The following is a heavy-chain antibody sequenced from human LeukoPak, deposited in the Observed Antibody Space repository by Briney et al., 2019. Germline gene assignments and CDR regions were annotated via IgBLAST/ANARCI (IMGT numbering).Heavy chain of an antibody. J-gene: IGHJ3*02. Sequence: GGSLRLACAASGFTFSSYAINWVRQAPGKGLEWVSTISPSDGSTYYADSVKGLFTISRDNSKNTLYLQMNSLRAEDTAVYYCANRDNSDYVWITFEIWGQGALGTVSS. CDR1: GFTFSSYA. CDR3: ANRDNSDYVWITFEI. V-gene: IGHV3-23*01. D-gene: IGHD3-16*01. CDR2: ISPSDGST.